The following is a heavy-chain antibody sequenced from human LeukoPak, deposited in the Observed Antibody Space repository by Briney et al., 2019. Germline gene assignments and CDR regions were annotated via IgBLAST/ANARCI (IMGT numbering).Heavy chain of an antibody. CDR3: ARNPSGGLVPLNWFDP. J-gene: IGHJ5*02. CDR2: IYYSGST. CDR1: GYSIGSSNW. V-gene: IGHV4-28*01. Sequence: SETLSLTCAVSGYSIGSSNWWGWIRQPPGKGLEWIGYIYYSGSTYYNPSLKSRVTMSVDTSKNQFSLKLSSVTAVDTAVYYCARNPSGGLVPLNWFDPWGQGTLVTVSS. D-gene: IGHD6-13*01.